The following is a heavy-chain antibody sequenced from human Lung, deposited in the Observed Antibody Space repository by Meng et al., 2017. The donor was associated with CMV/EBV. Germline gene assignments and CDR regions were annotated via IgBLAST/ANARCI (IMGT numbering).Heavy chain of an antibody. D-gene: IGHD3-10*01. J-gene: IGHJ1*01. CDR1: GDSITNHNW. CDR2: IPHRGSS. V-gene: IGHV4-4*02. Sequence: QVQLRESGPALVKPSETLSLTCAVSGDSITNHNWWAWVRQPPGKGLEWIGEIPHRGSSAYSPSLKSRVSMSIDKSKNQFSLKLTSVTAADTAGYHCLRRSGGSVWGQGTLVTVSS. CDR3: LRRSGGSV.